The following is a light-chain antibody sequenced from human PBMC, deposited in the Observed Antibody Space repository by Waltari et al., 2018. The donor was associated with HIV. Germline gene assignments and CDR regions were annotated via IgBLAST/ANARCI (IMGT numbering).Light chain of an antibody. CDR3: GTWDSNLRNWV. V-gene: IGLV1-51*01. CDR1: RYNIGNNL. CDR2: DNR. Sequence: QSILAQPPSVSATPGQRVTISCSGGRYNIGNNLLSWYQQVPGAAPKLLIFDNRKRPSEIPDRFSASKSDTSGTLDIAGLQTGDEGDYYCGTWDSNLRNWVFGGGTKLTVL. J-gene: IGLJ3*02.